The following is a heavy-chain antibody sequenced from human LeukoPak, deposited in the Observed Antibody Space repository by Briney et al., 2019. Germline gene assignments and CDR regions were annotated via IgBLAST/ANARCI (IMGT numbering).Heavy chain of an antibody. D-gene: IGHD3-22*01. Sequence: GGSLRLSCAASGFTFSSYAMSWVRQAPGKGLEWVSAISDSGSATYYADSVKGRFTISRDNSKNTLHLQMNSLRAEDTAVYYCARDYYDSSGYYPWGYWGQGTLVTVSS. J-gene: IGHJ4*02. V-gene: IGHV3-23*01. CDR3: ARDYYDSSGYYPWGY. CDR2: ISDSGSAT. CDR1: GFTFSSYA.